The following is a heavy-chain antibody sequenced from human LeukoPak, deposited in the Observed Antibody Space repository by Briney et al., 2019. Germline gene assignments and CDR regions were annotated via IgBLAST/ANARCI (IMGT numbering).Heavy chain of an antibody. V-gene: IGHV4-61*01. CDR1: AGSGSSGSCN. J-gene: IGHJ4*02. CDR3: ARDGGWLDPDY. CDR2: IYYSGST. D-gene: IGHD6-19*01. Sequence: SETLSLTCSVAAGSGSSGSCNWSWIRQPPGKGLEWIGYIYYSGSTNYNPSLKSRVTISVDTSKNQFSLKLSSVTAADTAVYYCARDGGWLDPDYWGQGTLVTVSS.